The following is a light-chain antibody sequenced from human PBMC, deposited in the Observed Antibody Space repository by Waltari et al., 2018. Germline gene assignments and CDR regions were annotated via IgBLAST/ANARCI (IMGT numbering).Light chain of an antibody. Sequence: EIVLTQSPGTVSLSPGERATLSCRDRQRLTNTYLDWYQQKPGLPPRLLMYGASTRASGIPDMFIGSGDETDFTFTISRLEPEDFAVYYCQQYGSSPTFGQVTRLEIK. CDR1: QRLTNTY. V-gene: IGKV3-20*01. J-gene: IGKJ5*01. CDR2: GAS. CDR3: QQYGSSPT.